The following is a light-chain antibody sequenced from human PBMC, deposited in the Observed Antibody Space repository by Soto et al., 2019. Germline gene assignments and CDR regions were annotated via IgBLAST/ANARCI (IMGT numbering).Light chain of an antibody. CDR3: QSYEISTSTYV. CDR1: SSNIGVGYD. CDR2: ANS. V-gene: IGLV1-40*01. J-gene: IGLJ1*01. Sequence: VRTAPPSVSGGRGGEDTVSSTGSSSNIGVGYDVHWYQQLPGTAPILLIYANSRRPAAIPDRFSASKSGTSPSLAITGLQFEDEVDYYCQSYEISTSTYVFGTGTKVTVL.